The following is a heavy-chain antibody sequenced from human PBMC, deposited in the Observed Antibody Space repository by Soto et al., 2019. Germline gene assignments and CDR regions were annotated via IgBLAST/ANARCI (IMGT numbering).Heavy chain of an antibody. D-gene: IGHD6-13*01. CDR1: GGSISSYY. Sequence: QVQLQESGPGLVKPSETLSLTCTVSGGSISSYYWSWIRQTAGKGLAWIGRIYTSGSTNYNPSLKRRVTMSVDTTKNQFSLNLSSVPAADKAVYYCARYQRGGSWPNNYYYGMDVGGQGTTVTVSS. CDR3: ARYQRGGSWPNNYYYGMDV. CDR2: IYTSGST. J-gene: IGHJ6*02. V-gene: IGHV4-4*07.